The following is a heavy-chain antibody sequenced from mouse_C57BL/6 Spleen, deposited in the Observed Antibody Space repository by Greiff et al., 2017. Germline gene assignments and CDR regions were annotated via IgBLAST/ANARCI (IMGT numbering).Heavy chain of an antibody. CDR1: GYTFTGYW. V-gene: IGHV1-9*01. Sequence: VQLQQSGAELMKPGASVKLSCKATGYTFTGYWIEWVKQRPGHGLEWIGEILPGSGSTNYNAKFKGKATFTADTSSNTAYMQLSSLTTEDSAIYYCARGGSSYYWGQGTTLTVSS. D-gene: IGHD1-1*01. CDR2: ILPGSGST. CDR3: ARGGSSYY. J-gene: IGHJ2*01.